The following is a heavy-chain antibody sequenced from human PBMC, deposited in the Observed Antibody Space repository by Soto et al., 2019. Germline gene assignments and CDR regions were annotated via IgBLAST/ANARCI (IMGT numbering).Heavy chain of an antibody. Sequence: ASVKVSCKASGYTFTSYGISWVRQAPGQGLEWMGWISAYNGNTNYAQKLQGRVTMTTDTSTSTAYMELRSLRSDDTAVYYCARTGYYNYQYYYYMDVWGKGTTVTVSS. CDR2: ISAYNGNT. D-gene: IGHD3-9*01. CDR1: GYTFTSYG. CDR3: ARTGYYNYQYYYYMDV. V-gene: IGHV1-18*01. J-gene: IGHJ6*03.